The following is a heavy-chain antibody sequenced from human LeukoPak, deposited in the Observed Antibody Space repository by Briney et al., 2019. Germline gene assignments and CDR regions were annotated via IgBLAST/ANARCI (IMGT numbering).Heavy chain of an antibody. CDR3: ARGLDFWSGYLNWFDP. D-gene: IGHD3-3*01. CDR1: GFTFSDFY. CDR2: ISSSGSTI. V-gene: IGHV3-11*01. Sequence: PRRCLCLSCAVSGFTFSDFYMSWSSHVPGEGLGWDSYISSSGSTIYYAESVKRRSTISRDNAKNSLYLQMNSLRAEDTAVYYCARGLDFWSGYLNWFDPWGQGTLVTVSS. J-gene: IGHJ5*02.